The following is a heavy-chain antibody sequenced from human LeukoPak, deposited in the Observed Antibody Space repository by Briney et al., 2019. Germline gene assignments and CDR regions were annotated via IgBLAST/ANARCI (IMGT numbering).Heavy chain of an antibody. CDR3: ARDRMGGSFDY. D-gene: IGHD2-15*01. Sequence: GGSLRLSCAASGFAFSSYAMNWVGQAPGKGVEWVSFITGDSGTIYYVDSMKGRFTISRDNAKNSLYLQIDNLRAEDTAVYYCARDRMGGSFDYWGQGTPVTVSS. CDR2: ITGDSGTI. CDR1: GFAFSSYA. V-gene: IGHV3-48*01. J-gene: IGHJ4*02.